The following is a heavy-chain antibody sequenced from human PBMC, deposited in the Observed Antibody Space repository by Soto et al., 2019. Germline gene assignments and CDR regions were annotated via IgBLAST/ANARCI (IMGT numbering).Heavy chain of an antibody. CDR3: ARVSAMYDSSGYYDAFDI. Sequence: SETLSLTCAVSGGSISSGGYSWSWIRQPPGKGLEWIGYIYHSGSTYYNPSLKSRVTISVDRSKNQFSLKLSSVTAADTAVYYCARVSAMYDSSGYYDAFDIWGQGTMVTVSS. V-gene: IGHV4-30-2*01. CDR2: IYHSGST. D-gene: IGHD3-22*01. J-gene: IGHJ3*02. CDR1: GGSISSGGYS.